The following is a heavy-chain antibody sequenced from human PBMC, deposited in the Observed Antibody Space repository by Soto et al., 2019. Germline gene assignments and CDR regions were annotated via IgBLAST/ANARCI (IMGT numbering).Heavy chain of an antibody. CDR1: GFTFSAFW. CDR3: VTSYGDPPG. V-gene: IGHV3-74*01. Sequence: GGSLRLSCAASGFTFSAFWTHWVRLLPGKGLVWVSRMNGDGSNTAYADSVKGRFSISRDNAKNTLYLQMNGLRVDDTAVYYCVTSYGDPPGWGQGTLVTVSS. D-gene: IGHD4-17*01. J-gene: IGHJ4*02. CDR2: MNGDGSNT.